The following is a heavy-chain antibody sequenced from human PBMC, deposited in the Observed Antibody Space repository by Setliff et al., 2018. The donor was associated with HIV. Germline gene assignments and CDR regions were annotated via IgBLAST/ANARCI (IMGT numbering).Heavy chain of an antibody. CDR2: ISSTSTTI. Sequence: GGSLRLSCAASGFTFSTYSMNWVRQAPGKGLEWVSYISSTSTTIYYADSVKGRFTISRDNAKNSLYLQMSSLRAEDTAVYYCAREDQLLSGHYYYNGMDVWGQGTTVTVSS. J-gene: IGHJ6*02. CDR1: GFTFSTYS. CDR3: AREDQLLSGHYYYNGMDV. D-gene: IGHD2-2*01. V-gene: IGHV3-48*01.